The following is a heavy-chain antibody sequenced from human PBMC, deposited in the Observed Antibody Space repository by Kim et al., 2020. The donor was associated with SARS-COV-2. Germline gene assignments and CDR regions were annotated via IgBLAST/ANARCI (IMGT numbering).Heavy chain of an antibody. V-gene: IGHV3-30*18. CDR2: ISYDGSNK. J-gene: IGHJ1*01. Sequence: GGSLRLSCAASGFTFSSYGMHWVRQAPGKGLEWVAVISYDGSNKYYADSVKGRFTISRDNSKNTLYLQMNSLRAEDTAVYYCAKGATKLAAAGTTEYFQHWGQRTLVTVSS. CDR1: GFTFSSYG. D-gene: IGHD6-13*01. CDR3: AKGATKLAAAGTTEYFQH.